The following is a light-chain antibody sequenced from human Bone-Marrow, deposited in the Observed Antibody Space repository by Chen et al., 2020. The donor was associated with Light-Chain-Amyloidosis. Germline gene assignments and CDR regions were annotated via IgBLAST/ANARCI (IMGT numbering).Light chain of an antibody. Sequence: SYILTQPPSVSVAPGQTARITCGGDNIGSKSVHWYQQRPGQAPVLVVHDDTDRPSGIPERFSGSNSGNTATLTITRVEAGDEAGYFCQVWDNSDDHPVFGGGTQLTVL. CDR2: DDT. CDR1: NIGSKS. V-gene: IGLV3-21*02. CDR3: QVWDNSDDHPV. J-gene: IGLJ3*02.